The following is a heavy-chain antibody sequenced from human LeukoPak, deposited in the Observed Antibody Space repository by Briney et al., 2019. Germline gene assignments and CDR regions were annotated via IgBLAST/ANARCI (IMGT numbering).Heavy chain of an antibody. J-gene: IGHJ4*02. CDR3: ARDREYYDFWSGQNKYYFDW. CDR1: GFTFSTYS. CDR2: ISSSSSTI. D-gene: IGHD3-3*01. V-gene: IGHV3-48*01. Sequence: SGGSLRLSCAASGFTFSTYSMNWVRQAPGKGLEWVSYISSSSSTIYYADSVKGRSTISRDNAKKSLYLQMNSLRAEDTAVYYCARDREYYDFWSGQNKYYFDWWGQGTLVTVSS.